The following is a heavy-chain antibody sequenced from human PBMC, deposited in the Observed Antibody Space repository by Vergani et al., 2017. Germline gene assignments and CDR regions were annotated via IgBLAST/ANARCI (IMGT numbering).Heavy chain of an antibody. J-gene: IGHJ4*02. Sequence: VQLVQSGAEVKKPGSSVKVSCKASGGTFSSYAISWVRQAPGQGLEWMGGIIPIFGTANYAQKFQGRVTITADESTSTAYMELSRLSSENTAVYYCARDISRKGELLSADYWGQGTLVTVSS. D-gene: IGHD1-26*01. CDR3: ARDISRKGELLSADY. V-gene: IGHV1-69*12. CDR1: GGTFSSYA. CDR2: IIPIFGTA.